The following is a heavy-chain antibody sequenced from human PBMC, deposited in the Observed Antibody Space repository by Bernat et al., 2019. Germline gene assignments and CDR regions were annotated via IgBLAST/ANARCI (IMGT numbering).Heavy chain of an antibody. CDR1: GASITTYY. CDR3: ARGHDGLGI. V-gene: IGHV4-59*01. CDR2: IHTSGSN. D-gene: IGHD3/OR15-3a*01. J-gene: IGHJ4*02. Sequence: QVQLQESGPGLVKPSETLSLTCTVSGASITTYYWTWIRQPPGKGLEWIGYIHTSGSNNCNPSLKSRVTTSLDTSKNQFSLKLSSVTAADTAVYYCARGHDGLGIWGQGTLVTVSS.